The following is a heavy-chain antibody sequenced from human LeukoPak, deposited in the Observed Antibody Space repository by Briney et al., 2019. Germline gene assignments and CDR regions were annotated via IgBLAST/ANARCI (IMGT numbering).Heavy chain of an antibody. D-gene: IGHD6-13*01. CDR3: ARDRGGIAAAGNFDY. CDR2: IWYDGSNK. Sequence: GGSLRLSCAASGFTFNSYGMHWVRQAPGKGLEWVAVIWYDGSNKYYADSVKGRFTISRDNSKNTPYLQMNSLRAEDTAVYYCARDRGGIAAAGNFDYWGQGTLVTVSS. V-gene: IGHV3-33*01. J-gene: IGHJ4*02. CDR1: GFTFNSYG.